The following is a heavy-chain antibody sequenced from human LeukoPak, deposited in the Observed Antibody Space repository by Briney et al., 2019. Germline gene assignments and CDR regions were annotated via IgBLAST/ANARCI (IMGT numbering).Heavy chain of an antibody. D-gene: IGHD6-25*01. V-gene: IGHV4-34*01. J-gene: IGHJ4*02. CDR1: GGSFSGYY. CDR2: INHSGST. Sequence: PSETLSLTCAVHGGSFSGYYWSWIRQPPGKGLEWIGEINHSGSTNYNPSLKSRVTISVDTSKNQFSLELNSVTAADTAVYYCAAAFDYWGQGILVIVSS. CDR3: AAAFDY.